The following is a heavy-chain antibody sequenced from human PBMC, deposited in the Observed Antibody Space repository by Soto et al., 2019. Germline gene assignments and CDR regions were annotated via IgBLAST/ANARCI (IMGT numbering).Heavy chain of an antibody. J-gene: IGHJ6*03. CDR3: ARDLSTIRYCSSTSCYVSAYYYMDV. CDR2: ISAYNGNT. D-gene: IGHD2-2*01. V-gene: IGHV1-18*01. Sequence: VSVKVSCKASGYTFTSYGISWVRQAPGQGLEWMGWISAYNGNTNYAQKLQGRVTMTTDTSTSTAYMELRSLRSDDTAVYYCARDLSTIRYCSSTSCYVSAYYYMDVWGKGTTVTVSS. CDR1: GYTFTSYG.